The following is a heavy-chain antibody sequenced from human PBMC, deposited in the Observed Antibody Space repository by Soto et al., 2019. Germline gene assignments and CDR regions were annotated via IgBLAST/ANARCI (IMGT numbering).Heavy chain of an antibody. CDR1: GFTFSSYA. Sequence: EVQLLESGGGLVQPGGSLRLPCAASGFTFSSYAMSWVRQAPGKGLEWVSAISGSGGSTYYADSVKGRFTISRDNSKNTVYLQMNSLRAEETAVYYCANPSCGGDCYWDDYWGQGTLVTVSS. J-gene: IGHJ4*02. V-gene: IGHV3-23*01. CDR2: ISGSGGST. CDR3: ANPSCGGDCYWDDY. D-gene: IGHD2-21*01.